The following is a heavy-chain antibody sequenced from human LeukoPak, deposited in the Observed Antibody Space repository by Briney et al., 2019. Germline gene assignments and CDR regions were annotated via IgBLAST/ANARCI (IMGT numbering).Heavy chain of an antibody. D-gene: IGHD6-19*01. J-gene: IGHJ5*02. CDR1: GITFTNAW. CDR3: TTYGSGSCPT. Sequence: GGSLRLSCAASGITFTNAWMTWVRQAPGKGLECVGRIYRTTNGGTTHYGAPVKGRFTMSRDDSKNTLYLQMNSLKTEDTAVYYCTTYGSGSCPTWGQGTLVTVSS. CDR2: IYRTTNGGTT. V-gene: IGHV3-15*01.